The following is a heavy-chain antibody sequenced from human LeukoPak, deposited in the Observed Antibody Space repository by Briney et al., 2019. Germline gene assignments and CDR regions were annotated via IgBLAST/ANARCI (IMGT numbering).Heavy chain of an antibody. CDR2: ISSSGSTI. V-gene: IGHV3-11*01. CDR1: GFTFSDYY. CDR3: ARASSLSQRAFDI. J-gene: IGHJ3*02. D-gene: IGHD1-26*01. Sequence: PGGSLRLSCAASGFTFSDYYMSWICQAPGKGLEWVSYISSSGSTIYYADSVKGRFTISRDNAKNSLYLQMNSLRAEDTALYYCARASSLSQRAFDIWGQGTMVTVSS.